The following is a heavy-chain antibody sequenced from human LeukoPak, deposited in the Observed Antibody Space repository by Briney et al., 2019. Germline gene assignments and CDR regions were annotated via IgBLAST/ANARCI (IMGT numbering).Heavy chain of an antibody. CDR1: GFTFDDYA. CDR3: AKVKPRCPTLSYDILTGPFDY. CDR2: ISWNSGSI. Sequence: GRSLRLSWAASGFTFDDYAMHWVRQAPGKGLEWVSGISWNSGSIGYADSVKGRFTISRDNAKNSLYLQMNSLRAEDTALYYCAKVKPRCPTLSYDILTGPFDYWGQGTLVTVSS. D-gene: IGHD3-9*01. V-gene: IGHV3-9*01. J-gene: IGHJ4*02.